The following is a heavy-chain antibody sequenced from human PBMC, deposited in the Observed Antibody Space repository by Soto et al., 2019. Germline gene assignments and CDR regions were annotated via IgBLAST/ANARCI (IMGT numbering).Heavy chain of an antibody. CDR2: IDWDDDK. V-gene: IGHV2-70*11. J-gene: IGHJ6*03. CDR1: GFSLSTSGMC. Sequence: SGPTLVNPTQTLTLTCTFSGFSLSTSGMCVSWIRQPPGKALEWLARIDWDDDKYYSTSLKTRLTISKDTSKNQVVLTMTNMDPVDTATYDCARSGWNYYYMDVWGKGTKVTVSS. CDR3: ARSGWNYYYMDV. D-gene: IGHD1-26*01.